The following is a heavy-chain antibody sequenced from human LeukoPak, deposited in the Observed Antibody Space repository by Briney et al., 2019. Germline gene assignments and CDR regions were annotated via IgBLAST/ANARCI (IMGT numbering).Heavy chain of an antibody. CDR2: IIPIFGTA. Sequence: GASVKVSCKASGGTFSSYAISWGRHAPGQGLEWMGGIIPIFGTANYAQTFQGSGTITTDESTSTAYMEQSSLRSEDTAVYYCATPRMAQRDVDILTGDYPFDYWGQGTLVTASS. D-gene: IGHD3-9*01. CDR1: GGTFSSYA. J-gene: IGHJ4*02. CDR3: ATPRMAQRDVDILTGDYPFDY. V-gene: IGHV1-69*05.